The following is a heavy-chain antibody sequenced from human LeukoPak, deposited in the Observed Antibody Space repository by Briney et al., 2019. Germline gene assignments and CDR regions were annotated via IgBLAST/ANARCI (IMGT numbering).Heavy chain of an antibody. CDR2: IVVGSGNT. Sequence: SVKVSCKASGFTFTSSAVQWVRQARGQRLEWIGWIVVGSGNTNYAQKFQERVTITRDMSTSTAYMELSSLRAEDTAVYYCAKANGWYGRGYFDLWGRGTLVSVSS. D-gene: IGHD6-19*01. CDR1: GFTFTSSA. J-gene: IGHJ2*01. V-gene: IGHV1-58*01. CDR3: AKANGWYGRGYFDL.